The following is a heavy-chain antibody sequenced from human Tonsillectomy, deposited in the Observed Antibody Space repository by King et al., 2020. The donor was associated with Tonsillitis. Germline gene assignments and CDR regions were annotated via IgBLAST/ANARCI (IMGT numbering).Heavy chain of an antibody. J-gene: IGHJ2*01. D-gene: IGHD3-22*01. Sequence: VQLVESGGGVVQPGRSLRLSCAASGFTFSSYAMHWVRQAPGKGLEWVAVISYDGSNKYYADSVKGRFTISRDNSKNTLYLQMNSLRAEDTAVYYCAREPKHAYYYDSSGWGNWYFDLWGRGTLVTVSS. CDR3: AREPKHAYYYDSSGWGNWYFDL. V-gene: IGHV3-30-3*01. CDR1: GFTFSSYA. CDR2: ISYDGSNK.